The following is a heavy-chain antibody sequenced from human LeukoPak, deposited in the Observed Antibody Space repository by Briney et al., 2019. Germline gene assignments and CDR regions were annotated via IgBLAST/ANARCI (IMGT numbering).Heavy chain of an antibody. J-gene: IGHJ4*02. D-gene: IGHD3-10*01. Sequence: GGSLRLSCAVSGFSVTNNYMSWVRQAPGKGLEWVSGIGPTGDTYYAGSVKGRFTISRENAKNSLYLQMNSLRAGDTAVYYCARGGVFDYWGQGTLVTVSS. V-gene: IGHV3-13*01. CDR2: IGPTGDT. CDR3: ARGGVFDY. CDR1: GFSVTNNY.